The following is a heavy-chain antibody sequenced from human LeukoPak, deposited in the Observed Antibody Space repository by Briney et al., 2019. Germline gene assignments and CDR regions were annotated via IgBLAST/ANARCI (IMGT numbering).Heavy chain of an antibody. CDR1: GFTFSSYD. J-gene: IGHJ4*02. D-gene: IGHD1-26*01. Sequence: GGSLRLSCSASGFTFSSYDMHWVRQATGKGLEWVSAIGTAGDTYYPGSVKGRFTISRENAKNSLYLQMNSLRAGDTAVYYCARVSRSGYLDYWGQGTLVTVSS. V-gene: IGHV3-13*01. CDR2: IGTAGDT. CDR3: ARVSRSGYLDY.